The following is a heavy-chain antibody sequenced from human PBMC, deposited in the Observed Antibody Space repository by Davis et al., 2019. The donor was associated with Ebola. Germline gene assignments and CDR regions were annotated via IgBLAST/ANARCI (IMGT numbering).Heavy chain of an antibody. Sequence: GESLKISCTDSVITFSSYAMTWVRQAPGKGLEWVSAISGSGGSTYYADSVKGRFTISRDNAKNSLYLQMNSLRAEDTAVYYCARDSPYYDFWSGYYTFWGQGTLVTVSS. D-gene: IGHD3-3*01. J-gene: IGHJ4*02. CDR3: ARDSPYYDFWSGYYTF. CDR1: VITFSSYA. V-gene: IGHV3-23*01. CDR2: ISGSGGST.